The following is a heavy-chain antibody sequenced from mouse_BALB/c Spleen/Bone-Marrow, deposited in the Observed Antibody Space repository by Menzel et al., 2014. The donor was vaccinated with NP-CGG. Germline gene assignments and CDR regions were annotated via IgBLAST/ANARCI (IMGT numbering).Heavy chain of an antibody. CDR3: ARPDYYGYLNY. D-gene: IGHD1-1*01. J-gene: IGHJ2*01. CDR2: INPDSRTI. V-gene: IGHV4-1*02. CDR1: GFDFSRYW. Sequence: EVKVVESGGGLVQPGGSLKLSCAASGFDFSRYWMSWVRQAPGKGLEWIGGINPDSRTINYSPSLKDKFIISRDNAKNTLYLRVNKVRSEDTALYYCARPDYYGYLNYWGQGTTLTVSS.